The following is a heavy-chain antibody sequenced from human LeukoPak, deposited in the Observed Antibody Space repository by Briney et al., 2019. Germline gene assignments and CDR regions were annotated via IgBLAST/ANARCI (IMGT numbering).Heavy chain of an antibody. D-gene: IGHD4-11*01. J-gene: IGHJ6*03. Sequence: PGGSLRLSCAASGFTFSSYAMSWVRQAPGKGLEWVSAISGSGGSTYYADSVKGRFTISRDNSKNTLYLQMNSLRAEDTAVYYCAKQGPMTTVTGNYYYYYYMDVWGKGTTVTVSS. CDR2: ISGSGGST. V-gene: IGHV3-23*01. CDR1: GFTFSSYA. CDR3: AKQGPMTTVTGNYYYYYYMDV.